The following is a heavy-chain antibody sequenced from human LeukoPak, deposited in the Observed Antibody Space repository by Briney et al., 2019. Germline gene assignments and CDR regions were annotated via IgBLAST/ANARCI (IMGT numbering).Heavy chain of an antibody. J-gene: IGHJ4*02. CDR3: ARGSSYRMFDY. CDR2: INPNSGGT. V-gene: IGHV1-2*06. D-gene: IGHD1-26*01. CDR1: GYTFTGYY. Sequence: ASVEVACKASGYTFTGYYMHWVRQAPGQGLEWMGRINPNSGGTNYAQKFQGRVTMTRDTSISTAYMELSRLRSDDTAVYYCARGSSYRMFDYWGQGTLVTVSS.